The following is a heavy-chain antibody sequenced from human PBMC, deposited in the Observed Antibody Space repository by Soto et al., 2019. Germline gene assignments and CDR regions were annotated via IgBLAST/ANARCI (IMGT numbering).Heavy chain of an antibody. Sequence: QVQLVESGGGVVQPGRSVRLSCAAAGFTFSSYAMHWVRQAPGKGLEWVAVISYDGSNKYYADPVKGRFTISRDNSKNTLYLQMNSLRAEDTAVYYCANFVVVPAALPLDVWGQGTTLTVSS. CDR3: ANFVVVPAALPLDV. CDR1: GFTFSSYA. V-gene: IGHV3-30-3*01. CDR2: ISYDGSNK. J-gene: IGHJ6*02. D-gene: IGHD2-2*01.